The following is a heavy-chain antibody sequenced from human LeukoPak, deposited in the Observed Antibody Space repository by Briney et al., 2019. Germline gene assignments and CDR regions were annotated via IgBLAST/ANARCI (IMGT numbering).Heavy chain of an antibody. CDR3: ARAYDYVWGSYRYPDY. CDR2: ISSSSSYI. Sequence: GGSLRLSCAASGFTFSSYSMNWVRQAPGKGLEWVSSISSSSSYIYYADSVKGRFTISRDNAKNSLYLQMNSLRAEDTAVYYCARAYDYVWGSYRYPDYWGQGPLVTVSS. CDR1: GFTFSSYS. V-gene: IGHV3-21*01. J-gene: IGHJ4*02. D-gene: IGHD3-16*02.